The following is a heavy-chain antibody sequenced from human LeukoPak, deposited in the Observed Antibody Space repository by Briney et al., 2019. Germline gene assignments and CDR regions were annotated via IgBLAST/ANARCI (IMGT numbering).Heavy chain of an antibody. CDR3: SRVGSSGWPNYFDS. Sequence: GGSLRLSCAASGFTFSSYGMHWVRQAPGKGLEWVAVIWSDGRDKYYADSVKGRFTISRDNSKNTLYLQMNSLRAEDTAVYYCSRVGSSGWPNYFDSWGQGTLVTVSS. CDR1: GFTFSSYG. D-gene: IGHD6-19*01. CDR2: IWSDGRDK. J-gene: IGHJ4*02. V-gene: IGHV3-33*01.